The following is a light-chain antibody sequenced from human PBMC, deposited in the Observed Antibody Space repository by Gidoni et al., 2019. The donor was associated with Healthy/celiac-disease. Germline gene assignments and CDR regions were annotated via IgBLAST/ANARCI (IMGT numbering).Light chain of an antibody. CDR3: SSYTSSSTPVV. CDR2: EVS. V-gene: IGLV2-14*01. Sequence: QSALTQPASVSGSPGQSITISCTGTSSDVGGYKYVSWYQQHPGKAPKPMIYEVSNRPSGVSNRFSGSKSGNTASLTISGLQAEDEADYYCSSYTSSSTPVVFGGGTKLTVL. J-gene: IGLJ2*01. CDR1: SSDVGGYKY.